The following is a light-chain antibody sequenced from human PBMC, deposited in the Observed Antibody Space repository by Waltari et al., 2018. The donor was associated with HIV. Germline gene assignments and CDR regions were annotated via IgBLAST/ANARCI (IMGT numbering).Light chain of an antibody. CDR2: CAS. CDR1: QTLSSSY. J-gene: IGKJ5*01. V-gene: IGKV3-20*01. CDR3: QQYGGSSRFT. Sequence: EMVLTQSLGILSLSTGASATLSCRASQTLSSSYFAWYHQKPGQEPRRLVYCASRRGTGSPDRFSGSRSSTDFTLLITSLEAEDFAVYYCQQYGGSSRFTFGQGTRLEIK.